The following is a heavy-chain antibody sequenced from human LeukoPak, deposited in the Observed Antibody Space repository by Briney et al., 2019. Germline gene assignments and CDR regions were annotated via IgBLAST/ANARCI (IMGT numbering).Heavy chain of an antibody. CDR3: ASFPSGYSSGWLSATSYYYYYMDV. V-gene: IGHV4-39*01. Sequence: SETLSLTCTVSGGSISSSSYYWGWIRQPPGKGLEWIGSIYYSGSTYYNPSLKSRVTISVDTSKNQFSLKLSSVTAADTAVYYCASFPSGYSSGWLSATSYYYYYMDVWGKGTTVTVSS. D-gene: IGHD6-19*01. J-gene: IGHJ6*03. CDR2: IYYSGST. CDR1: GGSISSSSYY.